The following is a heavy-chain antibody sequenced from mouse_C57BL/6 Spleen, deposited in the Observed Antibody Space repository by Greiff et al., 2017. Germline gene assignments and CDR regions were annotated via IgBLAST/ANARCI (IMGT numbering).Heavy chain of an antibody. J-gene: IGHJ2*01. CDR1: GYSITSGYY. Sequence: DVQLQESGPGLVKPSQSLSLTCSVTGYSITSGYYWNWIRQFPGNKLEWMGYISYDGSNNYNPSLKNRISITRDTSKNQFFLKLNAVTTEDTATYYCARGGGSPFFDYWGQGTTLTVSS. CDR2: ISYDGSN. CDR3: ARGGGSPFFDY. V-gene: IGHV3-6*01. D-gene: IGHD1-1*01.